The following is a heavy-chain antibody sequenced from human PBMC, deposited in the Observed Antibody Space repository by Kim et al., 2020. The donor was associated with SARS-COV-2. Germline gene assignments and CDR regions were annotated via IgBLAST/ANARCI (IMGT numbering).Heavy chain of an antibody. CDR3: AREGRWVDDAFDI. D-gene: IGHD6-13*01. V-gene: IGHV3-74*01. Sequence: GGSLRLSCAASGFTFSSYWMHWVRQAPGKGLVWVSRINSDGSSTSYADSVKGRFTISRDNAKNTLYLQMNSLRAEDTAVYYCAREGRWVDDAFDIWGQGTMVTVSS. J-gene: IGHJ3*02. CDR2: INSDGSST. CDR1: GFTFSSYW.